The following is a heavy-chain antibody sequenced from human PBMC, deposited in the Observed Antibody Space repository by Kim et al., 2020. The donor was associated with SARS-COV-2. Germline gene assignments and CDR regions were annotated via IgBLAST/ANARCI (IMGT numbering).Heavy chain of an antibody. Sequence: GGSLRLSCAASGFTFSSYSMNWVRQAPGKGLEWVSSFSSSSSYIYYADSVKGRFTISRDNAKNSLYLQMNSLRAEDTAVYYCARLTHGVVPAAIPQGRAIYYYYYGMDVWGQGTTITVSS. J-gene: IGHJ6*02. V-gene: IGHV3-21*01. CDR3: ARLTHGVVPAAIPQGRAIYYYYYGMDV. CDR1: GFTFSSYS. D-gene: IGHD2-2*02. CDR2: FSSSSSYI.